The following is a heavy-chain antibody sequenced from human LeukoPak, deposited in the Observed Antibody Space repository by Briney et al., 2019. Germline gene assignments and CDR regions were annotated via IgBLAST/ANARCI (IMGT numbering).Heavy chain of an antibody. D-gene: IGHD1-26*01. CDR2: IRYDGSNK. J-gene: IGHJ4*02. CDR1: GFTFSSYG. CDR3: AKGTVLSGSYSYYFDY. Sequence: GGSLRLSCAASGFTFSSYGMHWVRQAPGKGLEWVAFIRYDGSNKYYAGSVKGRFTISRDNSKNTLYLQMNSLRAEDTAVYYCAKGTVLSGSYSYYFDYWGQGTLVTVSS. V-gene: IGHV3-30*02.